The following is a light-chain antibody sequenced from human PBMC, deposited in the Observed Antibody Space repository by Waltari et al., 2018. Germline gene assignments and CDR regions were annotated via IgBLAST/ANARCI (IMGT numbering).Light chain of an antibody. CDR3: QQYRDTPYT. CDR1: QSIFYSSNNKDY. V-gene: IGKV4-1*01. CDR2: WAS. Sequence: DIVMTQSPDSLAVSLGERATIHCKSSQSIFYSSNNKDYLPWSKLKPGQPPKLLIYWASTRESGVPGRISGSGNGTDFTLTISSLQTEDVATYYCQQYRDTPYTFGQGTNLEI. J-gene: IGKJ2*01.